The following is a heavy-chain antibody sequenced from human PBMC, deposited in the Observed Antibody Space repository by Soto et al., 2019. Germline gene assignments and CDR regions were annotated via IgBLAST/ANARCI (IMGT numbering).Heavy chain of an antibody. CDR3: ARRGSR. CDR2: IHPGGQTI. V-gene: IGHV3-48*03. Sequence: GSLRLSCAASGFTFSSSEMYWVRQAPGKGLEWISYIHPGGQTIFYAESVKGRFTISRDNAKHSVYLQMNSLRAEDTAVYYCARRGSRWGRGTKVTVSS. CDR1: GFTFSSSE. J-gene: IGHJ3*01. D-gene: IGHD2-15*01.